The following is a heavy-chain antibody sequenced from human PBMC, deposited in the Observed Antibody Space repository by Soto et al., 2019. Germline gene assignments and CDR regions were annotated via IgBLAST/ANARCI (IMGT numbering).Heavy chain of an antibody. Sequence: EVQLVESGGGLVQPGGSLRLSCAASGFTISSYWMHWVRQAPGKGLVWVSRINTDGSSTSYADSVKGRFTTSRDNAKNTLYQQMNSLRAEDTAVYYCTRRLSVVGTSSFDYWGQGTLVTVSS. V-gene: IGHV3-74*01. D-gene: IGHD2-15*01. CDR2: INTDGSST. CDR3: TRRLSVVGTSSFDY. J-gene: IGHJ4*02. CDR1: GFTISSYW.